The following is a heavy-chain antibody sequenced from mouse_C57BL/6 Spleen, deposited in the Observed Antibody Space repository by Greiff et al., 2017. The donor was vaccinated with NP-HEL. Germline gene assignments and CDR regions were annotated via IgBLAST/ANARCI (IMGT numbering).Heavy chain of an antibody. V-gene: IGHV1-55*01. CDR2: IYPGSGST. CDR1: GYTFTSYW. D-gene: IGHD5-1-1*01. CDR3: AKIPPYYYAMDY. J-gene: IGHJ4*01. Sequence: QVQLQQPGAELVKPGASVKMSCKASGYTFTSYWITWVKQRPGQGLEWIGDIYPGSGSTNYNEKFKSKATLTVDTSSSTAYMQLSSLTSEDSAFYYCAKIPPYYYAMDYWGQGTSVTVSS.